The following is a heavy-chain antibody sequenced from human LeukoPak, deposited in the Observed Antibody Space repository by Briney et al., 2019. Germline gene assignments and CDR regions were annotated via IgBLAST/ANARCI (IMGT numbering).Heavy chain of an antibody. CDR1: GITFSSYG. D-gene: IGHD5-24*01. V-gene: IGHV3-48*01. J-gene: IGHJ4*02. CDR3: ARDGMRWPARY. Sequence: GGSLRLSCAASGITFSSYGMSWVRQAPGKGPEWVSHISSSGSTVSYADSVEGRFTISRDSAKSSLYLQMNSLRVEDTAVYHCARDGMRWPARYWGQGTLVTASS. CDR2: ISSSGSTV.